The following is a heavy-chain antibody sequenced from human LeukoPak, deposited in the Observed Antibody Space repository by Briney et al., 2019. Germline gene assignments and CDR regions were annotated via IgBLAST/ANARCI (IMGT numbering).Heavy chain of an antibody. Sequence: SETLSLTCAVYGGSFSGYYWSWIRQPPGKGLEWIGEINHSGSINYTPSIKRRVTISVDTSKNQFSLKLSSVTAADTAVYYCARLRVSSWSYYYYYMDVWGKGTTVTISS. CDR3: ARLRVSSWSYYYYYMDV. J-gene: IGHJ6*03. D-gene: IGHD6-13*01. CDR2: INHSGSI. CDR1: GGSFSGYY. V-gene: IGHV4-34*01.